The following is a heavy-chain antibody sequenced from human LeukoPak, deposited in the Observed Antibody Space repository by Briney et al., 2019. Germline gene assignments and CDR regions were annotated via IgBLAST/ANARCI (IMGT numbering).Heavy chain of an antibody. D-gene: IGHD5-12*01. V-gene: IGHV3-64*01. J-gene: IGHJ4*02. CDR2: INSNGGST. Sequence: GGSLRPSCVASGFTFSSYAMHWVRQTPGKGLEYVSGINSNGGSTHYANSVKGRFTISRDNSKHTLYLQMGSLRSEDTAVYYCARGRGYSGYHDYWGQGTLVTVSS. CDR3: ARGRGYSGYHDY. CDR1: GFTFSSYA.